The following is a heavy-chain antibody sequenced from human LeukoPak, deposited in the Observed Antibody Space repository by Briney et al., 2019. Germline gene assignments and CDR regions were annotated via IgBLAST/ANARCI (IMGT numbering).Heavy chain of an antibody. J-gene: IGHJ6*02. Sequence: PSETLSLTCAVYGGSFSGYYWSWIRQPPGKGLEWIGEINHSGSTNYNPSLESRVTISVDTSKNQFSLKLSSVTAADTAVYYCARGQVEQWPATAPYDMDVWGQGTTVTVSS. D-gene: IGHD6-19*01. CDR1: GGSFSGYY. V-gene: IGHV4-34*01. CDR2: INHSGST. CDR3: ARGQVEQWPATAPYDMDV.